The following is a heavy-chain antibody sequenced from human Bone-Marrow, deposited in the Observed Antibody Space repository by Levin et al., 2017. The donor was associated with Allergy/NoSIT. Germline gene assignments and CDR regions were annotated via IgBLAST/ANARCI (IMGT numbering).Heavy chain of an antibody. CDR1: GGSINDYY. CDR2: IYYSGTT. J-gene: IGHJ2*01. CDR3: ARGGYTCNPVWYFDL. Sequence: SETLSLTCTVSGGSINDYYWSWIRQSPGKGLEWIGSIYYSGTTNYHPSLRRRVTISLDTSKIHFSLNLRSVTAADTALYFCARGGYTCNPVWYFDLWGRGTLVTVSS. D-gene: IGHD5-12*01. V-gene: IGHV4-59*01.